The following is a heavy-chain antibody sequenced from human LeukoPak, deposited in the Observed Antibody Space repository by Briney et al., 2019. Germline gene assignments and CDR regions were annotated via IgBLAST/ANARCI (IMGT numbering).Heavy chain of an antibody. CDR3: ARHGYGSGSPTDWFDH. CDR2: IYYSGST. J-gene: IGHJ5*02. V-gene: IGHV4-39*01. D-gene: IGHD3-10*01. Sequence: SETLSLTCTVSGGSISSSSYYWGWIRQPPGKGLEWIVSIYYSGSTYYNPSLKSRVTISVDTSKNQFSLKLSSVTAADTAVYYCARHGYGSGSPTDWFDHWGQGTLVTVSS. CDR1: GGSISSSSYY.